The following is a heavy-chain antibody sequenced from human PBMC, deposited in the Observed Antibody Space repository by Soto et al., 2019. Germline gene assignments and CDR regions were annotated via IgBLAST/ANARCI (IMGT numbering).Heavy chain of an antibody. D-gene: IGHD3-22*01. CDR2: INHSGST. V-gene: IGHV4-34*01. CDR3: ARSLDYYYDSRVALDY. J-gene: IGHJ4*02. Sequence: SETLSLTCAVYGGSFSGYYWSWIRQPPGKGLEWIGEINHSGSTNYNPSLKSRVTISVDTSKNQFSLKLSSVTAADTAVYYCARSLDYYYDSRVALDYWGQGTLVTGSS. CDR1: GGSFSGYY.